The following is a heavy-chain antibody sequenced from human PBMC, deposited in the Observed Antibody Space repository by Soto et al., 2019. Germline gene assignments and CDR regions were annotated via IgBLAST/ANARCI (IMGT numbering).Heavy chain of an antibody. CDR2: IYYSGST. CDR3: ARSLFGELLISGFDP. V-gene: IGHV4-31*03. D-gene: IGHD3-10*01. CDR1: GGSISSGGYY. Sequence: KPSETLSLTCTVSGGSISSGGYYWSWIRQHPGKGLEWIGYIYYSGSTYYNPSLKSRVTISVDTSKNQFSLKLSSVTAADTAVYYCARSLFGELLISGFDPWGQGTLVTVSS. J-gene: IGHJ5*02.